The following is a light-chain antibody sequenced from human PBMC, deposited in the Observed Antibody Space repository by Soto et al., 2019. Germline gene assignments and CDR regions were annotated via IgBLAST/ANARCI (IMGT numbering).Light chain of an antibody. V-gene: IGKV1-27*01. CDR2: AAS. CDR3: HRYNSFPLT. CDR1: QGIGNF. J-gene: IGKJ4*01. Sequence: DIEMTQSPSSLSASLGDRVTISCRASQGIGNFLAWYQHKQGNVPKLLIYAASTLQSGGPSRFSGSGSGTDFTLTISDLQPEDVATYFCHRYNSFPLTFGGGTKADIK.